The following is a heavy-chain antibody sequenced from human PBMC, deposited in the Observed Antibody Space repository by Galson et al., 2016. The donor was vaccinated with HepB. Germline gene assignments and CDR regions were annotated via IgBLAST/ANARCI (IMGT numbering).Heavy chain of an antibody. CDR3: ARELLLGYWFDP. CDR2: IYYSGST. Sequence: KGLEWIGYIYYSGSTEYNESLKSRISMSVDTSKNQFSLKLTSVTAADTAVYYCARELLLGYWFDPWGPGTLVTVSS. D-gene: IGHD2-15*01. V-gene: IGHV4-30-4*01. J-gene: IGHJ5*02.